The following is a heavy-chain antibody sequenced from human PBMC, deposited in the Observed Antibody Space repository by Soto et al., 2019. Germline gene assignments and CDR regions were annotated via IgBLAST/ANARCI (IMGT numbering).Heavy chain of an antibody. D-gene: IGHD6-19*01. CDR1: VRSSRGYY. Sequence: SETLALTCAVYVRSSRGYYSSRLRQPAGKGLEWIGEINHSGSTNYNPSLKSRVTISVDTSKNQFSLKLSSVTAADTAVYYCARVGKQWLATVYYYYGMDVWGQGTTVTVS. J-gene: IGHJ6*02. CDR3: ARVGKQWLATVYYYYGMDV. CDR2: INHSGST. V-gene: IGHV4-34*01.